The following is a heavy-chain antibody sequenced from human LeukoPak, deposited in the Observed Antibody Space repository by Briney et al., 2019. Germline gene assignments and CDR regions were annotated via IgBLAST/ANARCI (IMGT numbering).Heavy chain of an antibody. CDR1: GFTFSSYA. CDR2: ISYDGTNK. Sequence: GRSLRLSCAASGFTFSSYAMHWVRQAPGKGLEWVALISYDGTNKYYADSVKGRFTISRDKSKNTLYLQMNSLGPGDTALYYCAREAEAFDYWGQGTLVTVSS. V-gene: IGHV3-30-3*01. J-gene: IGHJ4*02. CDR3: AREAEAFDY.